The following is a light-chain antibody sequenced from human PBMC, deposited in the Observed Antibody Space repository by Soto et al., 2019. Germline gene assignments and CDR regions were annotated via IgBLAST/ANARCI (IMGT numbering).Light chain of an antibody. J-gene: IGKJ4*01. CDR3: QQYYSPPLT. CDR1: QSVLYTSNNKSY. Sequence: DIVMTQSPDSLAVSLGERATINCKSSQSVLYTSNNKSYLAWYQQKPGQPPKLLIYWASTRESGVTDRFSGSGSGTDFTLTISSLQAEDVAVYYCQQYYSPPLTFGGGTKVEIK. V-gene: IGKV4-1*01. CDR2: WAS.